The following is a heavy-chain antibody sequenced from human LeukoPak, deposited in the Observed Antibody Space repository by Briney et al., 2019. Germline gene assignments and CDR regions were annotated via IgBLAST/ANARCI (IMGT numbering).Heavy chain of an antibody. J-gene: IGHJ4*02. CDR1: GFTFSRYA. Sequence: GGSLRLSCAASGFTFSRYALSWVRQAPGKGLEWVAVIWHHGTKKYYADSVKGRFTISRDSSKNTLYLQLNSLRAEDTAVYYCARDDDGSEQYSRFEYWGQGTLVTVSS. CDR2: IWHHGTKK. D-gene: IGHD3-22*01. CDR3: ARDDDGSEQYSRFEY. V-gene: IGHV3-33*08.